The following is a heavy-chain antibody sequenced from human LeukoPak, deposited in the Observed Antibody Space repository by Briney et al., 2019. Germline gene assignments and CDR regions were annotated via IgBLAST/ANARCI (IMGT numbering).Heavy chain of an antibody. J-gene: IGHJ3*01. CDR3: VQEGPRGLAFDV. Sequence: GGSLRLSCEASGVTFSSYVMSWVRQAPGKGPEWVSGISGSGGGTYYADFGKGRFAISRDNSKNTLYLQMNRLRAEDSAVYYCVQEGPRGLAFDVWGQGTKVTVSS. CDR2: ISGSGGGT. V-gene: IGHV3-23*01. CDR1: GVTFSSYV.